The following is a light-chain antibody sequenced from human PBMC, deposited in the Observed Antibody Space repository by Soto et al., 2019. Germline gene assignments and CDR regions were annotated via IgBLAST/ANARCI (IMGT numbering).Light chain of an antibody. J-gene: IGLJ1*01. CDR2: EVS. CDR1: SSDVGGYNY. Sequence: QSVLTQPASVSGSPGQSITLSCTGTSSDVGGYNYVSWYQHHPGKAPKLMIYEVSNLPSGVSIRFSCSKSGNTASLTISGLQADDEADYYCSSYTSSTTPYVFGTGTKVTVL. V-gene: IGLV2-14*01. CDR3: SSYTSSTTPYV.